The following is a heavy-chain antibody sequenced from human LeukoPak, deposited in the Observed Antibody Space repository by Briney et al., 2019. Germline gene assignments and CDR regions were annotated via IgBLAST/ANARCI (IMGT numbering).Heavy chain of an antibody. Sequence: GGSLRLSCAASGFTFRNYNMIWVRQVPGRGLEWVSYISSNGSTIYYADSVKGRFAISRDNARNLLFLQMNSLTHGDTAVYFCARVSMTCDYWGQGTLVTVSS. V-gene: IGHV3-48*02. D-gene: IGHD2-21*02. CDR2: ISSNGSTI. CDR1: GFTFRNYN. CDR3: ARVSMTCDY. J-gene: IGHJ4*02.